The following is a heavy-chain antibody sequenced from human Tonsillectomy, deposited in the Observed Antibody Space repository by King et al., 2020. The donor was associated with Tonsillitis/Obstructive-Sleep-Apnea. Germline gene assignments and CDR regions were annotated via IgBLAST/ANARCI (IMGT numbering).Heavy chain of an antibody. CDR2: INPSGGST. CDR1: GYTFTSYY. D-gene: IGHD3-3*01. J-gene: IGHJ3*02. Sequence: QLVQSGAEVKKPGASVKVSCKASGYTFTSYYMHWVRQAPGQGLEWMGIINPSGGSTSYAQKFQGRVTMTRDTSTGTVYMELSSLRSEDTAVYYCARIGRLTRSADAFDIWGQGTMVTVSS. V-gene: IGHV1-46*01. CDR3: ARIGRLTRSADAFDI.